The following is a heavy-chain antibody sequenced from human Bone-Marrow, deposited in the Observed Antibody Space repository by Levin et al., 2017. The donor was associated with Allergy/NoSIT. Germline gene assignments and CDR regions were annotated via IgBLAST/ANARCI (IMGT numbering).Heavy chain of an antibody. CDR2: IYYSGST. J-gene: IGHJ5*02. Sequence: PSETLSLTCTVSGGSISSSSYYWGWIRQPPGKGLEWIGSIYYSGSTYYNPSLKSRVTISVDTSKNQFSLKLSSVTAADTAVYYCARDGGLHLEWYYNWFDPWGQGTLVTVSS. CDR1: GGSISSSSYY. V-gene: IGHV4-39*07. CDR3: ARDGGLHLEWYYNWFDP. D-gene: IGHD3-3*01.